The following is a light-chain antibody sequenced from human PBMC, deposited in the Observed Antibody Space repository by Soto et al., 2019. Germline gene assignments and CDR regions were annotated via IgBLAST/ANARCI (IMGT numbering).Light chain of an antibody. CDR3: QQYGRT. CDR1: QSVSSSY. V-gene: IGKV3-20*01. Sequence: EIVLTQSPGTLSLSPGERATLSCRASQSVSSSYLAWYQQKPGQAPRLLIYGASSRATDIPDRFSGSGSGTDFTLTISRLEPEDFAVYYCQQYGRTFGQGTKVEIK. CDR2: GAS. J-gene: IGKJ1*01.